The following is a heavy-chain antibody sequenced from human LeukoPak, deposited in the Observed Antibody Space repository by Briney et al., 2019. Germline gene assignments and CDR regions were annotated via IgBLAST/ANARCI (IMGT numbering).Heavy chain of an antibody. Sequence: GGSLRLSCAASGFTFSSYSMNWVRQAPGKGLEWVSSISSSSSYIYYADSVKGRFTISRDNAKNSLYLQMNSLRAEDTAVYYCARDRNYYGSEGYFDYWGQGTLVTVSS. V-gene: IGHV3-21*01. CDR3: ARDRNYYGSEGYFDY. D-gene: IGHD3-10*01. CDR2: ISSSSSYI. J-gene: IGHJ4*02. CDR1: GFTFSSYS.